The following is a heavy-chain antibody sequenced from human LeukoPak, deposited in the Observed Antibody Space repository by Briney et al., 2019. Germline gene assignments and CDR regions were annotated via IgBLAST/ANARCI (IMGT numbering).Heavy chain of an antibody. CDR1: GGSVSSGSNY. V-gene: IGHV4-61*01. CDR2: IYYTGSEP. J-gene: IGHJ2*01. CDR3: AIGVYGVYWYFDL. D-gene: IGHD5/OR15-5a*01. Sequence: SETLSLTCTVSGGSVSSGSNYWSWIRQPPGKGLEWIAYIYYTGSEPNYNPSLKSRVTISVDTSKNQFSLKLRSVTAADTAVYYYAIGVYGVYWYFDLWGRGTLVTVSS.